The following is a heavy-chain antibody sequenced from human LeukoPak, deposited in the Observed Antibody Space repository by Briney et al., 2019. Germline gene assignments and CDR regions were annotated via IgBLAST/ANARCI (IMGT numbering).Heavy chain of an antibody. J-gene: IGHJ4*02. V-gene: IGHV3-74*01. Sequence: SGGSLRLSCAASGFTFSSYWMHWVRQVPGKGLVWVSRINPDGSSTSYAESVKGRFTISRDNAKNTLYLQMNTLRAEDTAVYFCTRDTRGMGVDYWGQGTLVTVSS. D-gene: IGHD1-26*01. CDR3: TRDTRGMGVDY. CDR1: GFTFSSYW. CDR2: INPDGSST.